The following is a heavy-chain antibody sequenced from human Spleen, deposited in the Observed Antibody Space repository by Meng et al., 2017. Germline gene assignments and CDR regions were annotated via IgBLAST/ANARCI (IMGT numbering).Heavy chain of an antibody. CDR2: INPKSGDT. Sequence: QVQLVQSGAEMKKPGASVKVSCKPSGYNFPDYYIHWVRRAPGQGLEWMGRINPKSGDTHYAQRFQGRVTMTGDTSISTTYMELSRLRSDDTAVYYCVRDEDISAAGKLFGDYWGQGTLVTVSS. CDR3: VRDEDISAAGKLFGDY. J-gene: IGHJ4*02. V-gene: IGHV1-2*06. D-gene: IGHD6-13*01. CDR1: GYNFPDYY.